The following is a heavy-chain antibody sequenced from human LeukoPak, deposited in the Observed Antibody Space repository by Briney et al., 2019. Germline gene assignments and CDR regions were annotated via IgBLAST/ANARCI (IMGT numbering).Heavy chain of an antibody. V-gene: IGHV4-59*08. D-gene: IGHD2-2*01. CDR2: IYYSGST. J-gene: IGHJ6*03. CDR1: GGSISSYY. Sequence: SETLSLTCTVSGGSISSYYWSWIRQPPGKGLEWIGYIYYSGSTNYNPSLKSRVTISVDTSKNQFSLKMSSVTAADTAVYYCARSFMVVVPAATYYYYYYMDVWGKGTTVTVSS. CDR3: ARSFMVVVPAATYYYYYYMDV.